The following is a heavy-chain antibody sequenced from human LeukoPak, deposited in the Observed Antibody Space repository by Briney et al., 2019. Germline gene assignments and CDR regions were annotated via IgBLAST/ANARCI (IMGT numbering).Heavy chain of an antibody. D-gene: IGHD4-17*01. Sequence: ASVTVSCKASGYTFSNHDIAWVRQATGQGLEWMGWMNPNSGNTGYAQNFQGRVTMTRDTSKSTAYMEVNSLRSEDTAVYYCVRTDYRDPPSINWFDPWGQGTLVTVSS. CDR1: GYTFSNHD. V-gene: IGHV1-8*01. CDR2: MNPNSGNT. CDR3: VRTDYRDPPSINWFDP. J-gene: IGHJ5*02.